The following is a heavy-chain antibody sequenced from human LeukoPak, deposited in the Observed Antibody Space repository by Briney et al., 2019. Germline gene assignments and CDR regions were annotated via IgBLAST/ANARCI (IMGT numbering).Heavy chain of an antibody. J-gene: IGHJ6*02. CDR2: IIPIFGTA. Sequence: GSSVTVSCTASGDTFSSYAISWVRQAPGQGLEWMGGIIPIFGTANYAQKFQGRVTITADESTSTAYMELSSLRSEDTAVYYCARAVSGYDFGFYYGMDVWGQGTTVTVSS. CDR3: ARAVSGYDFGFYYGMDV. D-gene: IGHD5-12*01. CDR1: GDTFSSYA. V-gene: IGHV1-69*01.